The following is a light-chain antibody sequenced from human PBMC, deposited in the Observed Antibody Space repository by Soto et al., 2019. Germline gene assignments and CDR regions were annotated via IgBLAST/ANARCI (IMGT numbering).Light chain of an antibody. J-gene: IGLJ1*01. CDR3: TSYAGGNHV. Sequence: QSALTQPPSASGSPGQSVTISCTGTSSDVGGYNYVSWYQQHPGKVPKLMVYEVNKRPSGVPDRFSGSKSGNTASLTVSGLQDEDEADYYCTSYAGGNHVFGTGTKVTVL. CDR2: EVN. V-gene: IGLV2-8*01. CDR1: SSDVGGYNY.